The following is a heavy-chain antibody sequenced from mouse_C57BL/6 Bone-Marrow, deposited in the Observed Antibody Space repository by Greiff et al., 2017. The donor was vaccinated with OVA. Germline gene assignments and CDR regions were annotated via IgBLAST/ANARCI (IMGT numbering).Heavy chain of an antibody. CDR3: ARFSYYYGSSLFAY. J-gene: IGHJ3*01. CDR2: IYPRSGNT. V-gene: IGHV1-81*01. D-gene: IGHD1-1*01. CDR1: GYTFTSYG. Sequence: VKLVESGAELARPGASVKLSCKASGYTFTSYGISWVKQRTGQGLEWIGEIYPRSGNTYYNEKFKGKATLTADKSSSTAYMELRSLTSEDSAVYFCARFSYYYGSSLFAYWGQGTLVTVSA.